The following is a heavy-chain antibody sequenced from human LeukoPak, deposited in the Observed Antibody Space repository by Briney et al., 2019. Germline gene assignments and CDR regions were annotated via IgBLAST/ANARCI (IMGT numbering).Heavy chain of an antibody. CDR2: IKYDGTEK. J-gene: IGHJ4*02. D-gene: IGHD4-23*01. V-gene: IGHV3-7*03. Sequence: GGSPRLSCAASGFTFSDYWMSWVRQAPGKGLEWVANIKYDGTEKYYVDSVKGRFTISRDNSKNSLYLQMNSLRTEDTGLYYCAKKGYGGNSGGAYFDYWGQGTLVTVSS. CDR1: GFTFSDYW. CDR3: AKKGYGGNSGGAYFDY.